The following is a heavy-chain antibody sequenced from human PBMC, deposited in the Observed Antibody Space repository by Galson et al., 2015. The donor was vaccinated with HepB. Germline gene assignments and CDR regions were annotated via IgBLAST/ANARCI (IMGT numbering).Heavy chain of an antibody. CDR1: GGSFTAYY. CDR2: INHRGNT. D-gene: IGHD1-26*01. CDR3: ARFVELRQYFDY. J-gene: IGHJ4*02. Sequence: ETLSLTCAVYGGSFTAYYWTWIRQPPGKGLEWIGEINHRGNTNYNPSLKSRVTISIDKSKKQFSLKLTSVTAADTAVYYCARFVELRQYFDYWGQGTLVTVSS. V-gene: IGHV4-34*01.